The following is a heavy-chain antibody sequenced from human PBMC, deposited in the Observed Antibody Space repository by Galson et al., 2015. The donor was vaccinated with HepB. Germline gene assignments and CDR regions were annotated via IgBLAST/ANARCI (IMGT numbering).Heavy chain of an antibody. CDR1: GFTFSSYA. D-gene: IGHD2-2*02. Sequence: SLRLSCAASGFTFSSYAMSWVRQAPGKGLEWVSAISGSGGSTYYADSVKGRFTISRDNSKNTLYLQMNSLRAEDTAVYYCAKFQDIVVVPAAIIPNNWFDPWGQGTLVTVSS. J-gene: IGHJ5*02. CDR3: AKFQDIVVVPAAIIPNNWFDP. CDR2: ISGSGGST. V-gene: IGHV3-23*01.